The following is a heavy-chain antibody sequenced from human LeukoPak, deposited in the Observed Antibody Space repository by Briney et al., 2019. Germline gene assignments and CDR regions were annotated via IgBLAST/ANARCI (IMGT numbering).Heavy chain of an antibody. J-gene: IGHJ3*02. CDR1: GFTFSSYS. D-gene: IGHD5-18*01. V-gene: IGHV3-21*01. Sequence: PGGSLRLSCAASGFTFSSYSMNWARQAPGKGLEWVSSISSSSSYIYYADSVKGRFTISRDNAKNSLYLQMNSLRAEDTAVYYCARSTGQLWLLYAFDIWGQGTMVTVSS. CDR2: ISSSSSYI. CDR3: ARSTGQLWLLYAFDI.